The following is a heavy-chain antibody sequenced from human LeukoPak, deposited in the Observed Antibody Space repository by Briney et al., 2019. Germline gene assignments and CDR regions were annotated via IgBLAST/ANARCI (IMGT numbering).Heavy chain of an antibody. V-gene: IGHV5-51*01. CDR2: NFPGDSDT. Sequence: GESLKISCKGSGYSFSDYWIGWVRQMPGKGLEWMGINFPGDSDTRYSPSFQGQVTVSADKSISTAYLQWSSLQASDTAIYYCARRDKYSSSWCFDHWGQGTLVTVSS. CDR3: ARRDKYSSSWCFDH. CDR1: GYSFSDYW. D-gene: IGHD6-13*01. J-gene: IGHJ4*02.